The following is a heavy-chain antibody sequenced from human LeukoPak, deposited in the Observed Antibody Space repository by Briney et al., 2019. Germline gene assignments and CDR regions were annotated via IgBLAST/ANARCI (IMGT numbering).Heavy chain of an antibody. CDR2: IYYSGNT. V-gene: IGHV4-31*03. Sequence: PSETLSLTCTVSRGSISSGGYYWSWIRQHPGKGLEWIGYIYYSGNTYYNPSLKSRVTISVDTSKNQFSLKLSSVTAADTAVYFCAREVRVDRAFDIWGQGTMVTISA. CDR3: AREVRVDRAFDI. D-gene: IGHD2-2*01. CDR1: RGSISSGGYY. J-gene: IGHJ3*02.